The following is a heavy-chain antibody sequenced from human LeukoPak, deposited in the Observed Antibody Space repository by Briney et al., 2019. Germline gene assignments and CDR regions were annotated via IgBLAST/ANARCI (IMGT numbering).Heavy chain of an antibody. D-gene: IGHD3-3*01. V-gene: IGHV3-21*01. CDR2: ISSSSSYI. Sequence: PGGSLRLSCAASGFTFSSYSMTWVRQAPGKGLEWVSSISSSSSYIYYADSVKGRFTISRDNAKNSLYLQMNSLRAEDTAVYYCAGTIFGVAAASDYWGQGTLVTVSS. CDR3: AGTIFGVAAASDY. J-gene: IGHJ4*02. CDR1: GFTFSSYS.